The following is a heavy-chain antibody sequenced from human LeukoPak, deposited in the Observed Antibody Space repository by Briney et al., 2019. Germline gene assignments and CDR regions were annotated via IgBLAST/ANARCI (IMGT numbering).Heavy chain of an antibody. CDR1: GFPFSSYA. CDR2: ISGSGGST. CDR3: ATTSDY. D-gene: IGHD3-16*01. J-gene: IGHJ4*02. V-gene: IGHV3-23*01. Sequence: GSLRLSLAGSGFPFSSYAMSWVRPASGEGLEWVSAISGSGGSTYYADSVKGRFTISRGNSKNTLYLQMNSLRAEDTAVYYCATTSDYWGQGTLVTVSS.